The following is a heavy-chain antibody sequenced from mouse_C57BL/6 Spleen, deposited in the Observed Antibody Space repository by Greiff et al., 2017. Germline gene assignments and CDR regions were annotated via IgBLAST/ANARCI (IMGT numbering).Heavy chain of an antibody. Sequence: EVMLVASGEGLVKPGGSLKLSCAASGFTFSSYAMSWVRQTQENRLEWVAYISSGGDYIYYADTVKGRFTISRDNARNTLYLQMSSLKSEDTAMYYCTRGEGYYDSSYGWYFDVWGTGTTGTVSS. CDR3: TRGEGYYDSSYGWYFDV. CDR1: GFTFSSYA. D-gene: IGHD1-1*01. CDR2: ISSGGDYI. J-gene: IGHJ1*03. V-gene: IGHV5-9-1*02.